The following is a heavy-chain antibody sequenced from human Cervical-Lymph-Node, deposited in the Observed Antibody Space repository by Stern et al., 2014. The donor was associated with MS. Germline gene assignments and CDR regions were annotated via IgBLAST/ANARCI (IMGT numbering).Heavy chain of an antibody. J-gene: IGHJ4*02. Sequence: VQLLESGGGVVQPGRSLRLSCAASGFTFRSYGMHWVRQAPGKGLAWVAVIWYDGSNKYYADSVKGRFTISRDNSKNTLYLQMNSLRAEDTAVYYCARDTNHYGHWGQGTLVTVSS. CDR3: ARDTNHYGH. CDR1: GFTFRSYG. CDR2: IWYDGSNK. V-gene: IGHV3-33*01. D-gene: IGHD4-17*01.